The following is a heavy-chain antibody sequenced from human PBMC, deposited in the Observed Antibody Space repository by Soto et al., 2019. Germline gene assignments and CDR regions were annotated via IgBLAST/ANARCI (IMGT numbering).Heavy chain of an antibody. CDR3: ARQLEYSYAHFDY. V-gene: IGHV4-30-4*08. Sequence: QVQLQESGPGLVRPSQTLSLTCTVSGVSITSGDYFWSWIRQPPGKGLEWIGYIYYSGSTYYNPSLKTQITISLAPSYNPVSLKLSSVTVADTAVYYCARQLEYSYAHFDYWGQGTLVTVSS. D-gene: IGHD3-16*01. CDR2: IYYSGST. J-gene: IGHJ4*02. CDR1: GVSITSGDYF.